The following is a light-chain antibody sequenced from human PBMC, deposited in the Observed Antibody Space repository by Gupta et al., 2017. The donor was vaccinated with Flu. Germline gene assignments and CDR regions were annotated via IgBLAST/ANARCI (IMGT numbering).Light chain of an antibody. J-gene: IGKJ3*01. CDR3: QQSYM. Sequence: DIQMTQSPSSLSASVGDRVTITCRASQSISSYLNWYQQKPGKAPKLLTYAASSLQSGVPSRFSGSGSGTDFTRTISSLQPEDFETYDGQQSYMVGHGTKVDIK. CDR1: QSISSY. V-gene: IGKV1-39*01. CDR2: AAS.